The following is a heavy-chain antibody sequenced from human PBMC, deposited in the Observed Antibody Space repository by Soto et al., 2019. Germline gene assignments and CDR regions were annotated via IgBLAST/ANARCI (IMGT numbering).Heavy chain of an antibody. V-gene: IGHV3-23*01. CDR3: AKGGSYDILTGPDFDY. J-gene: IGHJ4*02. CDR2: ISGSGGST. Sequence: GGSLRLSCAASGFTFSSYAMSWVRQAPGKGLEWVSAISGSGGSTYYADSVKGRFTISRDNSKNTLYLQMNSLRAEDTAVYYCAKGGSYDILTGPDFDYWGQGTLVTVSS. CDR1: GFTFSSYA. D-gene: IGHD3-9*01.